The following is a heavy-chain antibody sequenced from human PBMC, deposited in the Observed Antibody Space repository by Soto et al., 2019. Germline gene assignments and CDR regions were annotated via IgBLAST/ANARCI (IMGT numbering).Heavy chain of an antibody. J-gene: IGHJ6*02. CDR2: VSANNGHT. D-gene: IGHD2-8*01. V-gene: IGHV1-18*01. CDR3: ARDIESVTAKHFFYYYAMDV. CDR1: GFTFSNYG. Sequence: ASVKVSCKASGFTFSNYGLNCVRQAPGQVLEWMGWVSANNGHTNYAQNLQGRVSMTTDTSTSTAYMELRGLRFDDTAVYYCARDIESVTAKHFFYYYAMDVWGQGTTVTVSS.